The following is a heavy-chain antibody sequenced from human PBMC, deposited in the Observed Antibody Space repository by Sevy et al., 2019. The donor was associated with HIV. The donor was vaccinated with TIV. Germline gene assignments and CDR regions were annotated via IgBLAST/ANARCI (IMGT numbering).Heavy chain of an antibody. Sequence: GGSLRLSCAASGLTVSNAWMNWVRQAPGKGLEWVGRIKSKSDGGTRDLAAPVKGRVSISRDASRSTVSLEISSLKIEDTGMYYCAAGLGKSEFDSWGQGTLVTVSS. V-gene: IGHV3-15*01. CDR2: IKSKSDGGTR. CDR1: GLTVSNAW. J-gene: IGHJ5*01. CDR3: AAGLGKSEFDS. D-gene: IGHD3-9*01.